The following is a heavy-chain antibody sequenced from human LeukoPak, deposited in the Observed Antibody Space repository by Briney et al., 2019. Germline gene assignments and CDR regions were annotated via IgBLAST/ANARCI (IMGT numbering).Heavy chain of an antibody. Sequence: PSGTLSLTCTISGGSINNYYWSWIRQSPEKGLELIGYIYSTGITNYNPSFKSRVAISVDTSRNQFSLRLTSVTAADTAIFYCARGGLFAFDIWGQGTTVIVSS. CDR1: GGSINNYY. CDR3: ARGGLFAFDI. CDR2: IYSTGIT. V-gene: IGHV4-59*01. J-gene: IGHJ3*02.